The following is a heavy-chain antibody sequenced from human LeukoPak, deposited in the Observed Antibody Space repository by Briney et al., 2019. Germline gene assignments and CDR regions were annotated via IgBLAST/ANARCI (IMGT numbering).Heavy chain of an antibody. D-gene: IGHD5-12*01. J-gene: IGHJ4*02. CDR2: ITDNGAAR. CDR1: GFTFSRHA. V-gene: IGHV3-23*01. Sequence: GGSLRLSCAVSGFTFSRHAMGWVRQAPGKGLEWVAGITDNGAARNYGDSVEGRFTISRDSSTSTVDLQMNSLRAEDTALYYCARDQSGLVHLDYWGQGTQVTVSS. CDR3: ARDQSGLVHLDY.